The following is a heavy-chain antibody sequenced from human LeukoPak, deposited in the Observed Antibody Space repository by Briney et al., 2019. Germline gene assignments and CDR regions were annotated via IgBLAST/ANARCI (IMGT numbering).Heavy chain of an antibody. Sequence: GGSLRLFWAASGFTFSSYAMSWVRQAPGKGLELVSAISGSGGSTYYADSVQGRFTISRDNSKNTLYLQMNSLRAEDTAVYYCAKSPNYYGSGSYHSYYSYGMDVWGKGTTVTVSS. J-gene: IGHJ6*04. D-gene: IGHD3-10*01. V-gene: IGHV3-23*01. CDR1: GFTFSSYA. CDR3: AKSPNYYGSGSYHSYYSYGMDV. CDR2: ISGSGGST.